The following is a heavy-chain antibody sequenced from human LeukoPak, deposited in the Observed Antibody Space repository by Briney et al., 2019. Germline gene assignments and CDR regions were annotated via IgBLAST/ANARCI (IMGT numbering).Heavy chain of an antibody. CDR2: IRYDGSSK. D-gene: IGHD3-16*01. Sequence: GGSLRLSCAASGFTFSTSGMHWVRQAPGKGLEWVAFIRYDGSSKYFADSVKGRFTISRDNSKDTLYLQMNSLRAEDTAVYYCAKGLTFGFDYWGRGTLVTVSS. V-gene: IGHV3-30*02. J-gene: IGHJ4*02. CDR3: AKGLTFGFDY. CDR1: GFTFSTSG.